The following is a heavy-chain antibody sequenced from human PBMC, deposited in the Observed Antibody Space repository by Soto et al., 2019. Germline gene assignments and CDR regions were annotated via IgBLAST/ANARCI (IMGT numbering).Heavy chain of an antibody. V-gene: IGHV1-69*01. Sequence: QVQLVQSGAEVKKPGSSVKVSCKASGGTFSSYAISWVRQAPGQGLEWMGGIIPIFGTANYAQKFQGRVTITADESTSTAYMELRSLRSEDTAVYYCARGKDIAVAGRPYYYYYGMDVWGQGTTVTVSS. CDR3: ARGKDIAVAGRPYYYYYGMDV. J-gene: IGHJ6*02. CDR2: IIPIFGTA. D-gene: IGHD6-19*01. CDR1: GGTFSSYA.